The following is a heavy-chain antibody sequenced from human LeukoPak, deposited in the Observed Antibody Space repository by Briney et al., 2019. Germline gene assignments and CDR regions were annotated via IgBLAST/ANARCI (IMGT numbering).Heavy chain of an antibody. CDR3: AKDLQVMVRGWLVY. CDR2: ISGSGGST. CDR1: GSTFATNP. J-gene: IGHJ4*02. D-gene: IGHD3-10*01. Sequence: GGSLGPSLAPPGSTFATNPCGGAGRHQGKGWGGVSAISGSGGSTYYADSVKGRFTISRDNSKNTLYLQMNSLRAEDTAVYYCAKDLQVMVRGWLVYWGQGTLVTVSS. V-gene: IGHV3-23*01.